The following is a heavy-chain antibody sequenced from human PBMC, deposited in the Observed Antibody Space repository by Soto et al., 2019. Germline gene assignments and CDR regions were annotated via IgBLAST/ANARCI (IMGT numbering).Heavy chain of an antibody. CDR2: INHSGST. Sequence: SETLSLTCAVYGGSFSGYYWSWIRQPPGKGLEWIGEINHSGSTNYNPSLKSRVTISVDTPKNQFSLKLSSVTAADTAVYYCATYGSGSYNFDYWGQGTLVTVS. CDR3: ATYGSGSYNFDY. V-gene: IGHV4-34*01. J-gene: IGHJ4*02. D-gene: IGHD3-10*01. CDR1: GGSFSGYY.